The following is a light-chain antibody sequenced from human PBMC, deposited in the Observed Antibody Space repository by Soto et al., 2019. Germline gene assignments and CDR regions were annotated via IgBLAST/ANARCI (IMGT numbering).Light chain of an antibody. J-gene: IGKJ4*01. CDR1: QGISRY. V-gene: IGKV1-9*01. CDR3: QQLNSYPLT. Sequence: DIQLTQSPSFLSASVGDRVTITCRASQGISRYLAWYQQKPGNAPKLLIYTASILQSGVPSRFSGSGSGTEFTLTIRSLQPEDFASYYCQQLNSYPLTFGGGTKADIK. CDR2: TAS.